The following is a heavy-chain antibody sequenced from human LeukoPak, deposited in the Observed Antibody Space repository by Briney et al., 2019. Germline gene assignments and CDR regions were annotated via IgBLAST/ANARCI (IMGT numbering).Heavy chain of an antibody. Sequence: PSETLSLTCTVSGGSISSYYWSWIRQPPGKGLEWFGYIYYSGSTNYNPSLKSRVTISVDTSKNQFSLKLSSVTAADTAVYYCARALNYYDSSGYLDYWGQGTLVTVSS. V-gene: IGHV4-59*01. J-gene: IGHJ4*02. CDR2: IYYSGST. CDR3: ARALNYYDSSGYLDY. CDR1: GGSISSYY. D-gene: IGHD3-22*01.